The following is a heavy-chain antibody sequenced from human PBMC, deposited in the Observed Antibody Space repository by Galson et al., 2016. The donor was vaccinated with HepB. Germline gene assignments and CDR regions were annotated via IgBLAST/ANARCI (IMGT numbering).Heavy chain of an antibody. V-gene: IGHV3-9*01. CDR3: VRSNPTAMGIYYYHNMDV. Sequence: SLRLSCEASGFTFNDYAIHWVRQAPGKGLEWVSSISWDSADIGHADSVKGRFTISRDNAKSTLFLQMNSLRADDTAVYYCVRSNPTAMGIYYYHNMDVWGQGTTVTVSS. CDR1: GFTFNDYA. CDR2: ISWDSADI. D-gene: IGHD4-17*01. J-gene: IGHJ6*02.